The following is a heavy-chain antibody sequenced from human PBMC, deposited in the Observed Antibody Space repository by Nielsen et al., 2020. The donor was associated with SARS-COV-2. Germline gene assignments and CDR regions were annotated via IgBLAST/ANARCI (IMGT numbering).Heavy chain of an antibody. CDR2: SYYRSKWYN. V-gene: IGHV6-1*01. Sequence: SETLSLTCAISGDSVSSNSAAWNWIRQSPSRGLEWLGRSYYRSKWYNDYAVSVKSRITINPDTSKNQFSLQLNSVTPEDTAVYYCARGDDYGDYENWFDPWGQGTLVTVSS. CDR3: ARGDDYGDYENWFDP. D-gene: IGHD4-17*01. J-gene: IGHJ5*02. CDR1: GDSVSSNSAA.